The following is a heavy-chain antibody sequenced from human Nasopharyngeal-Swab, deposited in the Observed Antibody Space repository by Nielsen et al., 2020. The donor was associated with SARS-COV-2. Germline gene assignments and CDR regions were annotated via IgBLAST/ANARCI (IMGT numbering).Heavy chain of an antibody. D-gene: IGHD3-3*01. V-gene: IGHV3-30*02. CDR2: IRYDGSNK. CDR1: GFPFSIYG. J-gene: IGHJ6*03. Sequence: GESLKISCASSGFPFSIYGMHCVRPAPGKGLEWVAFIRYDGSNKYYADSVKGRFTISRDNSKNTLYLQMNSLRAEDTAVYYCAKKTQSRFLGYMDVWGKGTTVTVSS. CDR3: AKKTQSRFLGYMDV.